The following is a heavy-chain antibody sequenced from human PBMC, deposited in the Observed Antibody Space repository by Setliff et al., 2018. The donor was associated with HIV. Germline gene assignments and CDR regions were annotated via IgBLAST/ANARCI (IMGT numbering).Heavy chain of an antibody. CDR2: IYYTWSI. CDR1: GGSISSHY. J-gene: IGHJ4*02. CDR3: ARHDY. V-gene: IGHV4-59*08. Sequence: PSETLSLTCSVSGGSISSHYWSWIRQPPGKELEWIGYIYYTWSINYNPSLKSRVTISVDTSKNQFSLKVNSMTAADTAVYYCARHDYWGQGSLVTVSS.